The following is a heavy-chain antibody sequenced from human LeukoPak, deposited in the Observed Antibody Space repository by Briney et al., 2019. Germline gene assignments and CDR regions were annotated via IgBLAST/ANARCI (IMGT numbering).Heavy chain of an antibody. V-gene: IGHV3-66*01. J-gene: IGHJ6*02. D-gene: IGHD6-13*01. CDR3: ARENVGAAGTLGYYYYYGMDV. CDR2: IYSGGST. CDR1: GFTVSSNY. Sequence: GGSLRLSCAASGFTVSSNYMSWVRQAPGKGLEWVSVIYSGGSTYYADSVKGRFTISRDNSKNTLYLQMNSLRAEDTAVYYCARENVGAAGTLGYYYYYGMDVWGQGTTVTVSS.